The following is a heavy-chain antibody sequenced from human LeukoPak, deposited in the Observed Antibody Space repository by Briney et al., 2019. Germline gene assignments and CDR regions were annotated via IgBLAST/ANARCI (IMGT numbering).Heavy chain of an antibody. J-gene: IGHJ4*02. V-gene: IGHV3-21*04. CDR1: GFTFSSYS. CDR2: ISSSSSYI. CDR3: ARDSDYGGKGSRD. D-gene: IGHD4-23*01. Sequence: GGSLRLSCAASGFTFSSYSMNWVRQAPGKGLEWVSSISSSSSYIYYADSVKGRFTISRDNAKNSLYLQMSSRRSEDTAVYYCARDSDYGGKGSRDWGQGTLVTVSS.